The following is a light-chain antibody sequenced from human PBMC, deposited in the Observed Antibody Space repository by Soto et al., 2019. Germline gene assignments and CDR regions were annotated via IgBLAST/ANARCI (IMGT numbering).Light chain of an antibody. CDR3: QQYSDWPPIT. J-gene: IGKJ5*01. CDR2: GAS. V-gene: IGKV3D-15*01. CDR1: QSVYSN. Sequence: VMTQPPATLSVSPGERATLSCRASQSVYSNLAWYQQKPGQAPRLLVYGASTRATGVPARFSGSGSGTEFTLTISSLQSEDFAVYYCQQYSDWPPITFGQGTRLEI.